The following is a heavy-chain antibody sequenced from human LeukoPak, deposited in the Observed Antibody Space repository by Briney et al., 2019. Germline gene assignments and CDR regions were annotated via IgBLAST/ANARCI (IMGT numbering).Heavy chain of an antibody. J-gene: IGHJ4*02. V-gene: IGHV3-21*06. CDR1: GFTFSSYS. CDR2: ISSSSSYI. Sequence: GGSLRLSCAASGFTFSSYSMNWVRQAPGKGLEWVSSISSSSSYIYYADSVKGRFTISRDNFENTVYLQMNSLRAEDTAVYYCARASGTGSYILDYWGQGTLLTVSP. CDR3: ARASGTGSYILDY. D-gene: IGHD1-26*01.